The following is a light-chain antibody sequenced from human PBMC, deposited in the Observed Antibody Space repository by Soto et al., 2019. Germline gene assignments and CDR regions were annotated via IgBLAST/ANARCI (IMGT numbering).Light chain of an antibody. V-gene: IGKV1-5*01. J-gene: IGKJ1*01. CDR2: DAS. CDR3: QPYGGMWT. CDR1: QSISNR. Sequence: DIQMTQSPSSLSASVGDRVTITCRASQSISNRLAWYQQKSGKAPKVLIYDASNLESGVPSRFSGSGSGTEFILTISSLQPDDFATYWCQPYGGMWTFCPATKVDIK.